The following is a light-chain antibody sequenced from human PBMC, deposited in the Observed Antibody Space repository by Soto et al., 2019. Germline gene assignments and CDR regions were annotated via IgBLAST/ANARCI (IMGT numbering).Light chain of an antibody. CDR3: QQSYSSPFS. V-gene: IGKV1-39*01. J-gene: IGKJ5*01. CDR1: PSISSY. Sequence: DIQMTQSPPSLSASVGDRVTITCRASPSISSYLNWYQQKPGKAPKLLLYAAPSLQSDVATRYSGSGSGTVFALTFSNLQSEDFATYYCQQSYSSPFSFGQGTRLDSK. CDR2: AAP.